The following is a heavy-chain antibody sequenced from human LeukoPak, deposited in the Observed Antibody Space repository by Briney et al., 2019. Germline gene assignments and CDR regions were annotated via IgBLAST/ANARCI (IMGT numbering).Heavy chain of an antibody. CDR1: GFTFSSYA. CDR2: ISYDGSNK. D-gene: IGHD6-6*01. V-gene: IGHV3-30*04. Sequence: GGSLRLSCAAPGFTFSSYAMHWVRQAPGKGLEWVAVISYDGSNKYYADSVKGRFTISRDNSKNTLYLQMNSLRAEDTAVYYCARSTRIAARPSDYWGQGTLVTVSS. CDR3: ARSTRIAARPSDY. J-gene: IGHJ4*02.